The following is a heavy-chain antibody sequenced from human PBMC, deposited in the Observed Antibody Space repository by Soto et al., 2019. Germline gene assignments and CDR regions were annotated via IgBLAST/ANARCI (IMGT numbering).Heavy chain of an antibody. J-gene: IGHJ4*02. CDR1: GGSFSGYY. V-gene: IGHV4-34*01. CDR2: INHSGST. Sequence: SETLCLTCAVYGGSFSGYYWSWIRQPPGKGLEWIGEINHSGSTNYNPSLKSRVTISVDTSKNQFSLKLSSVTAADTAVYYCARHSVAGTSLDYWGQGTLVTVSS. D-gene: IGHD6-19*01. CDR3: ARHSVAGTSLDY.